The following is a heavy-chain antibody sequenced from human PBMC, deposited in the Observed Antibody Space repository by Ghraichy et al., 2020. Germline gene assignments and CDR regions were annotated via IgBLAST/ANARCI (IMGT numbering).Heavy chain of an antibody. V-gene: IGHV3-48*03. CDR1: GFTFSNYE. J-gene: IGHJ4*02. CDR3: ARDPPGTTAYFEY. CDR2: ISSSGSTV. Sequence: GGSLRLSCAASGFTFSNYEMNWVRQAPGKGLEWVSYISSSGSTVYYTDSVKGRFTISRDNAKNSLYLQMNSLRAEDTAVYYWARDPPGTTAYFEYWGQGTLVTVSS. D-gene: IGHD1-7*01.